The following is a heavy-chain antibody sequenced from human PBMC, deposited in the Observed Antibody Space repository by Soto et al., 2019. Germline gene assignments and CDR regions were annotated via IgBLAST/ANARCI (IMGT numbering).Heavy chain of an antibody. Sequence: GGSLRLSCAASGFSFSSYTMNWVRQAPGKGLEWVSSISSSSKYIYDADSVKGRFTISRDNAKNSLHLQMNSLRAEDTAVYYCARDSEYSSSSWPLDYWGQGTLVTVSS. J-gene: IGHJ4*02. CDR2: ISSSSKYI. CDR3: ARDSEYSSSSWPLDY. CDR1: GFSFSSYT. V-gene: IGHV3-21*01. D-gene: IGHD6-6*01.